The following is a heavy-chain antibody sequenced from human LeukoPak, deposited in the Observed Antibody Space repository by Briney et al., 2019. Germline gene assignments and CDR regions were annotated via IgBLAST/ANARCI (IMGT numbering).Heavy chain of an antibody. CDR2: IYYSGST. CDR1: GGSISSGGYY. J-gene: IGHJ4*02. D-gene: IGHD1-1*01. V-gene: IGHV4-31*03. CDR3: ASTNWNDPSFDY. Sequence: PSETLSLTCTVSGGSISSGGYYWSWIRQHPGKGLEWIGYIYYSGSTYYNPSLKSRVTISVDTSKNQFSLKLSSVTAADTAVYYCASTNWNDPSFDYWGQGTLVTVSS.